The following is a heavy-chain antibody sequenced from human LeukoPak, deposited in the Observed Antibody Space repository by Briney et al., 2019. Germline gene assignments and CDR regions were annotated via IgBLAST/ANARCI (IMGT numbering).Heavy chain of an antibody. CDR2: IYISGGI. Sequence: SQTLSLXCTVSGGYINSGNYYWNWNRQPAGKGLEWIGRIYISGGINYNPSLKSRVTIAVYTSKKQFSLKLTSVTAADTAVYYCASGGVGARPDWGQGTLVIVSS. CDR3: ASGGVGARPD. V-gene: IGHV4-61*02. J-gene: IGHJ4*02. D-gene: IGHD1-26*01. CDR1: GGYINSGNYY.